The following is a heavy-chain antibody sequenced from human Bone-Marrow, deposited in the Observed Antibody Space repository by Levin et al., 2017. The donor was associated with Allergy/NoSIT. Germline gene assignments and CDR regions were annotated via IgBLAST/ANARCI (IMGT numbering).Heavy chain of an antibody. V-gene: IGHV4-38-2*02. CDR3: ARELGPYSNPAPVRYNWFDP. J-gene: IGHJ5*02. D-gene: IGHD6-13*01. CDR1: GYSISSGYY. CDR2: IYHSGST. Sequence: SETLSLTCAVSGYSISSGYYWGWIRQPPGKGLEWIGSIYHSGSTYYNPSLKSRVTISVDTSKKQFSLKLSSVTAADTAVYYCARELGPYSNPAPVRYNWFDPWGQGTLVTVSS.